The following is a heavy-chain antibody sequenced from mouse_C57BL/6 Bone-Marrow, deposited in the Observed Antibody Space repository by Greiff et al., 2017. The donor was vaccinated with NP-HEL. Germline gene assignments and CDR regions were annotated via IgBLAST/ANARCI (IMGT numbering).Heavy chain of an antibody. D-gene: IGHD1-1*01. V-gene: IGHV1-82*01. CDR2: IYPGDGDT. CDR1: GYAFSSSW. J-gene: IGHJ2*01. CDR3: ARSYYGSRYYFDY. Sequence: VQLQQSGPELVKPGASVKISCKASGYAFSSSWMNWVKQRPGQGLEWIGRIYPGDGDTNYNGKFKGKATLTADKSSSTAYMQLSSLTSEDSAVYFCARSYYGSRYYFDYWGQGTTLTVSA.